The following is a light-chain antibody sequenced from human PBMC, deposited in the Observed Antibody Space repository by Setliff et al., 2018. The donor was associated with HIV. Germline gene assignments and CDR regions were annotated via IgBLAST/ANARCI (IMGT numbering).Light chain of an antibody. CDR1: SSDVGGYNF. J-gene: IGLJ1*01. CDR2: DVS. V-gene: IGLV2-14*03. CDR3: SSYTHRNTYV. Sequence: QSVLTQPPSASGSPGHSVTISCTGTSSDVGGYNFVSWYQHHPGKAPKVMIYDVSNRPLGVSNRFSGSKSDNTASLTISGLQAEDEADYFCSSYTHRNTYVFGTGTKVTVL.